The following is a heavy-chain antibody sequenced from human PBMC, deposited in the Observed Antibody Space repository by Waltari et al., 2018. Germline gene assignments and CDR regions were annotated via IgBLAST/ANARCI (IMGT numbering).Heavy chain of an antibody. CDR3: ARGSDFWSGYTGLRYYFDY. D-gene: IGHD3-3*01. CDR1: NFYISNGYY. Sequence: QVQLQESGPGLVKPSETLSLTCAVSNFYISNGYYWGWIRQPPGKGLEWIGSMYYRGTTYYNPSLKGRVTMTRDTSTSTVYMELSSLRSEDTAVYYCARGSDFWSGYTGLRYYFDYWGQGTLVTVSS. V-gene: IGHV4-38-2*01. CDR2: MYYRGTT. J-gene: IGHJ4*02.